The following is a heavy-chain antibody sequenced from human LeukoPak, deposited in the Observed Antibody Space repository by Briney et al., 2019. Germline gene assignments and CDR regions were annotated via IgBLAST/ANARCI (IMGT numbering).Heavy chain of an antibody. J-gene: IGHJ4*02. CDR1: GFTFSSYW. CDR3: ANGRAGYSYGYEYFDY. Sequence: GGSLRLSCAASGFTFSSYWMHWVRQAPGKGLEWVAVISYDGSNKYYADSVKGRFTISRDNSKNTLYLQMNSLRAEDTAVYYCANGRAGYSYGYEYFDYWGQGTLVTVSS. CDR2: ISYDGSNK. V-gene: IGHV3-30*18. D-gene: IGHD5-18*01.